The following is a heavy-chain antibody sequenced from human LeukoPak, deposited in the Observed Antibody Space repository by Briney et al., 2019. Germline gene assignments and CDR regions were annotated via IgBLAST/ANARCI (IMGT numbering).Heavy chain of an antibody. CDR1: GYTFTSYD. D-gene: IGHD3-3*01. CDR3: ARGRGDYDFWSGYYQLDY. Sequence: ASVKVSCKASGYTFTSYDINWVRQAPGQGLEWMGWMYPNSGNTGYAQKFQGRVTMTRNTSISTAYMELSSLRSEDTAVYYCARGRGDYDFWSGYYQLDYWGQGTLVTVSS. V-gene: IGHV1-8*01. CDR2: MYPNSGNT. J-gene: IGHJ4*02.